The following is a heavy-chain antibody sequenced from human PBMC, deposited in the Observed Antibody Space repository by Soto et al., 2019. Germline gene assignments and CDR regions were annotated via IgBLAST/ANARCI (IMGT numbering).Heavy chain of an antibody. CDR1: GFTVSSNY. CDR3: ARYAELKKASSSWYFDY. J-gene: IGHJ4*02. D-gene: IGHD6-13*01. V-gene: IGHV3-53*01. CDR2: IYSGGST. Sequence: GGSLRLSCAASGFTVSSNYMSWVRQAPGKGLEWVSVIYSGGSTYYADSVKGRFTISRDNSKNTLYLQMNSLRAEDTAVYYCARYAELKKASSSWYFDYWGQGTLVTVSS.